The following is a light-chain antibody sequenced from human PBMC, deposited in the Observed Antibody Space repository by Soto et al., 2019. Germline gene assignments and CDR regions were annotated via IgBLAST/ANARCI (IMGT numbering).Light chain of an antibody. CDR1: SSDIGGNNF. CDR2: DVI. CDR3: SSYGGSNNFVV. Sequence: QSVLTQPPSASGSPGQSVTISCTGTSSDIGGNNFVSWYQHHPGKAPKLMLYDVIKRPSGVPARFSGSKSGNTASLTVSGLQAEDEADYYCSSYGGSNNFVVFRGGTKLTVL. V-gene: IGLV2-8*01. J-gene: IGLJ2*01.